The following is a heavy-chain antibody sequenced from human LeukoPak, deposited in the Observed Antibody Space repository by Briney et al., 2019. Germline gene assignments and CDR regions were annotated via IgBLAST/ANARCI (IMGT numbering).Heavy chain of an antibody. V-gene: IGHV3-21*01. CDR2: IGSSSSYI. CDR3: ARAPGIAVDQDAFDI. Sequence: GGSLRLSCAASGFTFSSYSMNWVRQAPGKGLEWVSSIGSSSSYIYYADSVKGRFTISRDNAKNSLYLQMNSLRAEDTAVYYCARAPGIAVDQDAFDIWGQGTMVTVSS. CDR1: GFTFSSYS. D-gene: IGHD6-19*01. J-gene: IGHJ3*02.